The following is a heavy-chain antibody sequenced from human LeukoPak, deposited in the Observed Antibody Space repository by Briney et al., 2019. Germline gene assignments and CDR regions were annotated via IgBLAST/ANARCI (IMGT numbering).Heavy chain of an antibody. D-gene: IGHD6-19*01. Sequence: GGSLRLSCAASGFTFDDYAMHWVRQAPGKGLEWVSGISWNSGSIGYADSVKGRFTIPRDNAKNSLYLQMNSLRAEDTALYYCAKDMFIGSGWYYFDYWGQGTLVTISS. CDR1: GFTFDDYA. CDR3: AKDMFIGSGWYYFDY. J-gene: IGHJ4*02. CDR2: ISWNSGSI. V-gene: IGHV3-9*01.